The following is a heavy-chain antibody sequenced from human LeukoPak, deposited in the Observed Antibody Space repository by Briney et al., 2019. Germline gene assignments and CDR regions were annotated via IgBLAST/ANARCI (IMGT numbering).Heavy chain of an antibody. CDR2: ISSSGSTI. CDR3: ARDFGLRYYDCLLWGAFDI. J-gene: IGHJ3*02. CDR1: GFTFSSYE. Sequence: PGGSLRLSCAASGFTFSSYEMNWVRQAPGQGLEWVSYISSSGSTIYYADSVKGRFTISRDNAKNSLYLQMNSLRAEDTAVYYCARDFGLRYYDCLLWGAFDIWGQGTMVTVSS. D-gene: IGHD3-9*01. V-gene: IGHV3-48*03.